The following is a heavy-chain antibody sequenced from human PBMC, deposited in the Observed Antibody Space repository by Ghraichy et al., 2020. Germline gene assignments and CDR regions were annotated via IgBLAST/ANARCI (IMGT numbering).Heavy chain of an antibody. Sequence: ASVKVSCKVSGYTLTELSMHWVRQAPGKGLEWMGGFDPEDGETIYAQKFQGRVTMTEDTSTDTAYMELSSLRSEDTAVYYCALLGSSCWYEYYFDYWGQGTLVTVSS. D-gene: IGHD6-19*01. CDR2: FDPEDGET. CDR1: GYTLTELS. J-gene: IGHJ4*02. CDR3: ALLGSSCWYEYYFDY. V-gene: IGHV1-24*01.